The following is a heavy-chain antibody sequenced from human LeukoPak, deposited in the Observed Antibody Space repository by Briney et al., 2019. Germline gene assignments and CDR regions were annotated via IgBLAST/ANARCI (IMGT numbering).Heavy chain of an antibody. CDR1: GFTSDDYA. Sequence: GGSLRLSCAASGFTSDDYAMRWVRPAPGKGLEWVSLISADGGSTYYAASVKGRFTISRDNSKNSLYLQMNSLRTEDTALYYCAKDIGSGEFDYWGQGTLVTVSS. CDR2: ISADGGST. CDR3: AKDIGSGEFDY. V-gene: IGHV3-43*02. D-gene: IGHD2-15*01. J-gene: IGHJ4*02.